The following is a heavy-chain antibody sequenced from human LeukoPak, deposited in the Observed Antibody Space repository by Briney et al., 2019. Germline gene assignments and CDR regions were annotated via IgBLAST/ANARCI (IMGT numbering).Heavy chain of an antibody. V-gene: IGHV4-34*01. CDR2: INHSGST. J-gene: IGHJ4*02. D-gene: IGHD6-19*01. CDR3: ARKAPVAGIVYYFDY. CDR1: GFTFSSYW. Sequence: GSLRLSCAASGFTFSSYWMSWVRQAPGKGLEWIGEINHSGSTNYNPSLKSRVTISVDTSKNQFSLKLSSVTAADTAVYYCARKAPVAGIVYYFDYWGQGTLVTVSS.